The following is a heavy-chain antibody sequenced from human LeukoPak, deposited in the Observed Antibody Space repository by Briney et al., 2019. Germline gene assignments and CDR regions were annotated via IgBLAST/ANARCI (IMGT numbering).Heavy chain of an antibody. CDR1: GFPFSSYA. J-gene: IGHJ4*02. V-gene: IGHV3-23*01. CDR3: AKASPAGGSLREVYSGKNYFDY. D-gene: IGHD5-18*01. Sequence: GGSLRLSCAASGFPFSSYAMSWVREAPGKGLVWVSAISDSGGSTYYADSVKGRFTISRDNSNHTLNLQMNSLIAEDTAVYYCAKASPAGGSLREVYSGKNYFDYWGQGPLVTVSS. CDR2: ISDSGGST.